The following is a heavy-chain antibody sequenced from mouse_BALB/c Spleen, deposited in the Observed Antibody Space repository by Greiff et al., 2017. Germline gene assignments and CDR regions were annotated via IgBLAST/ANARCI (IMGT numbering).Heavy chain of an antibody. D-gene: IGHD2-2*01. V-gene: IGHV5-6-5*01. Sequence: EVQLVESGGGLVKPGGSLKLSCAASGFTFSSYAMSWVRQTPEKRLEWVASISSGGSTYYPDSVKGRFTISRDNARNILYLQMSSLRSEDTAMYYCARGGYGYDGMDYWGQGTSVTVSS. CDR3: ARGGYGYDGMDY. J-gene: IGHJ4*01. CDR1: GFTFSSYA. CDR2: ISSGGST.